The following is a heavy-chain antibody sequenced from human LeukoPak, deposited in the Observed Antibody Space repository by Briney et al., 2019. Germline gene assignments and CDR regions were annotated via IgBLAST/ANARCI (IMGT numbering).Heavy chain of an antibody. V-gene: IGHV4-59*01. CDR2: IYYSGTT. CDR1: GGSISSYY. Sequence: SETLSLTCTVSGGSISSYYWSWIRQPPGEGPEWIGYIYYSGTTNYNPSLKSRVTISVDTSKNQFSLKLSSVTAADTAVYYCARGGAAAGSGMDVWGKGTTVTVSS. J-gene: IGHJ6*04. D-gene: IGHD6-13*01. CDR3: ARGGAAAGSGMDV.